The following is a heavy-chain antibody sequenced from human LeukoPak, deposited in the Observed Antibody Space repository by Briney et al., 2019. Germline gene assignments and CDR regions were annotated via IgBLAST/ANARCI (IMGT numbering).Heavy chain of an antibody. V-gene: IGHV1-8*03. CDR2: MNPNSGNT. CDR1: GYTFTSYG. D-gene: IGHD6-13*01. J-gene: IGHJ4*02. CDR3: ARAAQGGIAAAYYFDY. Sequence: ASVKVSCKASGYTFTSYGINWVRQATGQGLEWMGWMNPNSGNTGYAQKFQGRVTITRNTSISTAYMELSSLRSEDTAVYYCARAAQGGIAAAYYFDYWGQGTLVTVSS.